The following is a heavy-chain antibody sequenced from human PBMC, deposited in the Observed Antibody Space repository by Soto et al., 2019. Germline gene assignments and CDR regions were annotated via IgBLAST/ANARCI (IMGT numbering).Heavy chain of an antibody. V-gene: IGHV3-7*05. CDR3: ASDSGYDPTLDY. J-gene: IGHJ4*02. D-gene: IGHD5-12*01. Sequence: GGSLRLSCAASGLTFSSYWMSWVRQAPGKGLEWVANIKQDGSEKYYVDSVKGRFTISRDNAKNSLYLQMNSLRAEDTAVYYCASDSGYDPTLDYWGQGTLVTVSS. CDR2: IKQDGSEK. CDR1: GLTFSSYW.